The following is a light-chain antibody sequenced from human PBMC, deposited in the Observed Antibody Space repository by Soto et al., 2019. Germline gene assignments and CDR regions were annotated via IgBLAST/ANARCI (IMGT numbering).Light chain of an antibody. CDR2: AAS. CDR3: QQYYSYPRT. Sequence: DIQMTQSPSSLSASVGDRVTITCRASQSISSYLNWYQQKPGKAPKLLIYAASSLQSGVPPRFSGSGSGTDFTLTISCLQSEDFATYYCQQYYSYPRTFGQGTKVDIK. CDR1: QSISSY. V-gene: IGKV1-39*01. J-gene: IGKJ1*01.